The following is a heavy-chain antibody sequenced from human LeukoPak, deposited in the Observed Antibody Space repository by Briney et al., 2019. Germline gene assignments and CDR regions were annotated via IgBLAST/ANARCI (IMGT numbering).Heavy chain of an antibody. CDR1: GGSISSYY. CDR3: ACLTTADAFDI. V-gene: IGHV4-59*01. Sequence: SSETLSLTCTVSGGSISSYYWSWIRQPPGKGLEWIGYIYNSGSTNYNPSLKSPVTISVDTSKNQFSLKLSSVTAADTAVYYCACLTTADAFDIWGQGTMVTVSS. D-gene: IGHD3-22*01. J-gene: IGHJ3*02. CDR2: IYNSGST.